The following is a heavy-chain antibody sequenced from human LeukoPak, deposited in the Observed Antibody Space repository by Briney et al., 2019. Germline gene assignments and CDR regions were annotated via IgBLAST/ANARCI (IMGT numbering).Heavy chain of an antibody. CDR3: ARGIYGDYGLGY. Sequence: SETLSLTCSVSGDSISSYYWSWIRQPAGKGLEWLGRIYTSGSTNYNLSLESRDTMSINTSKNEFSLKLTSVTAADTAVYLCARGIYGDYGLGYWGQGTLVTVSS. V-gene: IGHV4-4*07. CDR1: GDSISSYY. CDR2: IYTSGST. J-gene: IGHJ4*02. D-gene: IGHD4-17*01.